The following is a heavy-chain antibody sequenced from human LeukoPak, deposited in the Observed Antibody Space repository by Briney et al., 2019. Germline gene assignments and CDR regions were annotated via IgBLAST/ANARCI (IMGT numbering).Heavy chain of an antibody. CDR3: ARSGLSRFDY. CDR2: ISGSDGST. Sequence: GGSLRLSCAASGFSFSTYGMTWVRQAPGKGLEWVSGISGSDGSTYYADSVKGRFIISRDNSKNTLYLQMNSLRADDTAVYYCARSGLSRFDYWGQGTLVTVSS. J-gene: IGHJ4*02. D-gene: IGHD4/OR15-4a*01. V-gene: IGHV3-23*01. CDR1: GFSFSTYG.